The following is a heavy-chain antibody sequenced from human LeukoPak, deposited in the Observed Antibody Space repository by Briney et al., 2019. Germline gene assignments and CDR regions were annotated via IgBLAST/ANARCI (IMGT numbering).Heavy chain of an antibody. Sequence: GGSLRLSCAASGFTFSNYGMIWLRQAPGKGLEWVSAITGSGDDAYYADSVHGRFTMSRDNSKSTLYLQMNSLRVEDTALYYCAKESTGSSPDYWGQGTLVTVSS. CDR1: GFTFSNYG. D-gene: IGHD1-26*01. CDR2: ITGSGDDA. V-gene: IGHV3-23*01. J-gene: IGHJ4*02. CDR3: AKESTGSSPDY.